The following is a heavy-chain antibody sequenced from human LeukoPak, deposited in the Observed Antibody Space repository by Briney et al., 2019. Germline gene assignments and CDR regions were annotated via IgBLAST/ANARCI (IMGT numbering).Heavy chain of an antibody. CDR2: INHSGST. J-gene: IGHJ5*02. CDR3: ARGITMVRGATPGNRFDP. D-gene: IGHD3-10*01. Sequence: SETLSLTCAVYGGSFSGYYWSWIRQPPGKGLEWIGEINHSGSTNYNPSLKSRVTISVDTSKNQFSLKLSSVTAADMAVYYCARGITMVRGATPGNRFDPWGQGTLVTVSS. V-gene: IGHV4-34*01. CDR1: GGSFSGYY.